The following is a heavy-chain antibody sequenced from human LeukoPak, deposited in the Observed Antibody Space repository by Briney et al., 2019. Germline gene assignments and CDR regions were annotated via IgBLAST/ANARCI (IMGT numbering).Heavy chain of an antibody. CDR2: IYYRGST. J-gene: IGHJ4*02. Sequence: SETLSLTCAVYGGSFSGYYWSWVRQPPGKGLEWIGSIYYRGSTYYNPSLKGRVTISVDTSKNQFSLKLTSVTAADTAVYYCARQSLYPLPDYWGPGTLVTVSS. CDR1: GGSFSGYY. V-gene: IGHV4-34*01. D-gene: IGHD3-16*01. CDR3: ARQSLYPLPDY.